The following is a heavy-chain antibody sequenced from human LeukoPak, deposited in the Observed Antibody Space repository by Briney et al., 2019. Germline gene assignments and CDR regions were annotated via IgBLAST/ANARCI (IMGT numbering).Heavy chain of an antibody. CDR3: AKTGIGYCSTCPHFDY. V-gene: IGHV3-23*01. D-gene: IGHD2-2*01. J-gene: IGHJ4*02. Sequence: GGSLRLSCAASGLTFSTSPMNWVRLAPGNRLEWVSTSGTSGDTYYADSVKGRFTISRDNSKNTLYLQMNSLRAEDTAVYYCAKTGIGYCSTCPHFDYWGQGTLVTVSS. CDR1: GLTFSTSP. CDR2: SGTSGDT.